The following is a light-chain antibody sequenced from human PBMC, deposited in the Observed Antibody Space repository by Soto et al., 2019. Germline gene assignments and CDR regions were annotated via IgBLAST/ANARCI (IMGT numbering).Light chain of an antibody. V-gene: IGKV3-20*01. CDR1: QSGSSSY. J-gene: IGKJ1*01. Sequence: EIVLTQSPDTLSLSPGERATLSCRASQSGSSSYLAWYQQRPGQPPRLLIYGVFTRADDIPDRFSGSGSGTDFTLTISSLQPEDFATYYCQQYNSYWTFGQGTKVEIK. CDR3: QQYNSYWT. CDR2: GVF.